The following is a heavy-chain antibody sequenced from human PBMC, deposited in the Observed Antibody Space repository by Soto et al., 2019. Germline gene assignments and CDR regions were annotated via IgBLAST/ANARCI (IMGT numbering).Heavy chain of an antibody. CDR2: INSDGSTT. Sequence: GGSLRLSCAASGFTFSTYWMHWVRQAPGKGLVWVSRINSDGSTTSYADSVKGRFTISRDNAKSTLYLQMSSLRAEDTAVYYCARAPYPVFDCWGRGTLVTVSS. CDR1: GFTFSTYW. CDR3: ARAPYPVFDC. V-gene: IGHV3-74*01. J-gene: IGHJ4*02.